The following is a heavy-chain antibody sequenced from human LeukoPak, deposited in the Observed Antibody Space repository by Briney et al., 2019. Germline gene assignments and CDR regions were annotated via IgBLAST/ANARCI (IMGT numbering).Heavy chain of an antibody. D-gene: IGHD3-22*01. CDR3: ARGRRAYYDSSGPDDAFDI. CDR2: ISSSGSTI. CDR1: GFTFSDYY. V-gene: IGHV3-11*01. J-gene: IGHJ3*02. Sequence: GGSLRLSCAASGFTFSDYYMSWIRQAPGKGLEWVSYISSSGSTIYYADSVKGRFTISRDNAKNSLYLQMNSLGAEDTAVYYCARGRRAYYDSSGPDDAFDIWGQGTMVTVSS.